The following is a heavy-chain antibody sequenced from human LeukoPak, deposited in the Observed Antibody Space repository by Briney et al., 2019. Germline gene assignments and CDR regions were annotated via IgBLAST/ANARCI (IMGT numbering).Heavy chain of an antibody. V-gene: IGHV3-23*01. D-gene: IGHD3-16*01. J-gene: IGHJ6*03. CDR2: ISASGHYT. CDR3: AKDGSWGDYYFYFYIDV. CDR1: GFIFNNYG. Sequence: GGPLRLSCAASGFIFNNYGLIWVRQAPGKGLEWVSGISASGHYTYNADSAKGRFTISRDNSKNTLYLQMNSLRAEDTALYYCAKDGSWGDYYFYFYIDVWGKGTTVTVSS.